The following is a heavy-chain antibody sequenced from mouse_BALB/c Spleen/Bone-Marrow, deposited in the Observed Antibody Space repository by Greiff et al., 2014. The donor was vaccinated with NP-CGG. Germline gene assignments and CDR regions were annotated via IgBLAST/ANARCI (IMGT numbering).Heavy chain of an antibody. CDR1: GFSLTSYG. Sequence: VQVVESGPGIVQPSQSLSITCTVSGFSLTSYGVHWVRQSPGKGLEWLGVIWSGGSTDYNAAFISRMSISKDNSKSQVFFKMNSLQANDTAIYYCARNSHYYGYYYAMDYWGQGTSVTVSS. J-gene: IGHJ4*01. D-gene: IGHD1-2*01. CDR3: ARNSHYYGYYYAMDY. V-gene: IGHV2-2*02. CDR2: IWSGGST.